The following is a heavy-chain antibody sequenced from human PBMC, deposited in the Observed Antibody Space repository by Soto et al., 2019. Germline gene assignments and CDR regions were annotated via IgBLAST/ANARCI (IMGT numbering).Heavy chain of an antibody. D-gene: IGHD2-15*01. Sequence: EVQLLESGGGLVQPGGSLRLSCAASGFTFSSYAMSWVRQAPGKGLEWVSAISGSGGSTYYADSVKGRFTISRDNSKNTLYLQMNSLRAEDTAVYYWAKAWLKDIVVGVAALGAFDIWGQGTMVTVSS. J-gene: IGHJ3*02. CDR3: AKAWLKDIVVGVAALGAFDI. V-gene: IGHV3-23*01. CDR2: ISGSGGST. CDR1: GFTFSSYA.